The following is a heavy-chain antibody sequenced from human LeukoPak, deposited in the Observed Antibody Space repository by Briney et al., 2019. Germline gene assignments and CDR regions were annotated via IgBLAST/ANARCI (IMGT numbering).Heavy chain of an antibody. Sequence: ASVKVSCKASGYTFTSYYMHWVRQAPGQGLEWMGWINPNSGGTNYAQKFQGRVTMTRGTSISTAYMELSRLRSDDTAVYYCARDLKEDSGYDFYYYYYMDVWGKGTTVTISS. D-gene: IGHD5-12*01. CDR3: ARDLKEDSGYDFYYYYYMDV. CDR1: GYTFTSYY. V-gene: IGHV1-2*02. J-gene: IGHJ6*03. CDR2: INPNSGGT.